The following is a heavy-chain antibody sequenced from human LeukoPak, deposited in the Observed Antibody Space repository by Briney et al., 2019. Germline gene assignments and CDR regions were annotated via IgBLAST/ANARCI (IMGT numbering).Heavy chain of an antibody. CDR3: ARAPGDYYFDY. Sequence: PSETLSPTCTVSGGSISSYYWSWIRQPPGKGLEWIGYIYYSGSTNYNPSLKSRVTISVDTSKNQFSLKLSSVTAADTAVCYCARAPGDYYFDYWGQGTLVTVSS. CDR1: GGSISSYY. D-gene: IGHD7-27*01. CDR2: IYYSGST. J-gene: IGHJ4*02. V-gene: IGHV4-59*01.